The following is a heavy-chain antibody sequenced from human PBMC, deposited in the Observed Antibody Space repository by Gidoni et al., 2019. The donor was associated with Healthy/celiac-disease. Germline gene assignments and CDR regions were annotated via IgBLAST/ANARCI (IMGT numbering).Heavy chain of an antibody. J-gene: IGHJ4*02. CDR2: INPNSGRT. CDR3: ARESSIAARSTDY. D-gene: IGHD6-6*01. CDR1: GYTFTGYY. Sequence: QVQLVQAGAEVKKPGASVKASFKASGYTFTGYYMHWVRQAPGQGLEWMGWINPNSGRTNYAQKCQGRVTMTRDTSISTAYMELSRLRSDDTAVYYCARESSIAARSTDYWGQGTLVTVSS. V-gene: IGHV1-2*02.